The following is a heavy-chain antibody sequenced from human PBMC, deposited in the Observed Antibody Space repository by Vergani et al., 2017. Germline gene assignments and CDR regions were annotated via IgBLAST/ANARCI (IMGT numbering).Heavy chain of an antibody. CDR1: GGTFSSYA. D-gene: IGHD2-2*02. CDR2: ITPIFGTA. J-gene: IGHJ6*02. CDR3: ARAGYCSSTSCYTDYYYGMDV. V-gene: IGHV1-69*12. Sequence: QVQLVQSGAEVKKPGSSVKVSCKASGGTFSSYAISWVRQAPGQGLEWMGGITPIFGTANYAQKFQGRVTITANESTSTAYMELSSLRSEDTAVYYCARAGYCSSTSCYTDYYYGMDVWGQGTTVTVSS.